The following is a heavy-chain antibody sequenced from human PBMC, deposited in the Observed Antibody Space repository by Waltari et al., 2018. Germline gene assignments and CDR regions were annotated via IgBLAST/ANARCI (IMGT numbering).Heavy chain of an antibody. V-gene: IGHV4-31*03. J-gene: IGHJ2*01. CDR3: ARATFGAGYFDL. D-gene: IGHD1-26*01. CDR1: VGPISSRGYY. CDR2: IYYSGST. Sequence: QVQLQESGPGLVKPSQTLSLTCTVSVGPISSRGYYWTWLRQHPGKGLAWIGYIYYSGSTYYNPSLKSRVTISVDTSKNQFSLKLSSVTAADTAVYYCARATFGAGYFDLWGRGTLVTVSS.